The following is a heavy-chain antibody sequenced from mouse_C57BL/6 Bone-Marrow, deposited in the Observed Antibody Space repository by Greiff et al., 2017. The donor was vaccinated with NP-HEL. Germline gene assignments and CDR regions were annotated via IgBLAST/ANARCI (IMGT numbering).Heavy chain of an antibody. V-gene: IGHV1-81*01. CDR2: IYPRSGNT. J-gene: IGHJ2*01. D-gene: IGHD2-3*01. CDR3: ARFDDPGY. Sequence: GPGLVWIGEIYPRSGNTYYNEKFKGKATLTADKSSSTAYMELRSLTSEDSAVYFCARFDDPGYWGQGTTLTVSS.